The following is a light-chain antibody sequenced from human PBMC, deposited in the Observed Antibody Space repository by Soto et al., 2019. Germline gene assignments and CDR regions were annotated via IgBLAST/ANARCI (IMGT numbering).Light chain of an antibody. Sequence: QSALTQPPSASGSSGQSVTISCTGTSSDVGGYNYVSWYQQHPGKAPKLMIYEVSKRPSGVPDRFSGSKSGNTASLTVSGLQPEDEADYYCSSYAGSNNLGVFGGGTKLTVL. V-gene: IGLV2-8*01. CDR3: SSYAGSNNLGV. CDR2: EVS. J-gene: IGLJ3*02. CDR1: SSDVGGYNY.